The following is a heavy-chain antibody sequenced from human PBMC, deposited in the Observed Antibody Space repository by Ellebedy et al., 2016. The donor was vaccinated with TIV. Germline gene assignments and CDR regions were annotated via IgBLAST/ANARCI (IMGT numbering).Heavy chain of an antibody. D-gene: IGHD2-15*01. CDR3: ARGLGYCSGGSCPDRYYYYYMDV. Sequence: GSLRLSXAVYGGSFSGYYWSWIRQPPGKGLEWIGEINHSGSTNYNPSLKSRVTISVDTSKNQFSLKLSSVTAADTAVYYCARGLGYCSGGSCPDRYYYYYMDVWGKGTTVTVSS. J-gene: IGHJ6*03. CDR1: GGSFSGYY. V-gene: IGHV4-34*01. CDR2: INHSGST.